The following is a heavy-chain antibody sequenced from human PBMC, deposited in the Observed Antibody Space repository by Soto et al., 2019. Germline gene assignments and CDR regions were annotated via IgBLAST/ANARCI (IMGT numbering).Heavy chain of an antibody. Sequence: QVQLVQSGAEVKKPGSSVKVSCKASGGTFSSYTISWVRQAPGQGLEWMGRIIPILGIANYAQKFQGRVTITADKSTSTAYMELSSLRSEDRAVYYCAIIAVADIYGMDVWGQGTTVTVSS. CDR1: GGTFSSYT. V-gene: IGHV1-69*02. CDR3: AIIAVADIYGMDV. D-gene: IGHD6-19*01. CDR2: IIPILGIA. J-gene: IGHJ6*02.